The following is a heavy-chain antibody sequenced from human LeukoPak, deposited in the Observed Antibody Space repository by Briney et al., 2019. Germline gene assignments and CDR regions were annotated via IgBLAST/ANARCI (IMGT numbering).Heavy chain of an antibody. CDR3: ARCPYSSSYYDY. J-gene: IGHJ4*02. D-gene: IGHD6-6*01. Sequence: ASVKVSCKASVYTFTIYGISWVRQAPGQGLEWMGWISAYNGNTNYAQKLQGRVTMTTDTSTSTAYMELRSLRSDDTAAYYCARCPYSSSYYDYWGQGTLVTVSS. CDR2: ISAYNGNT. CDR1: VYTFTIYG. V-gene: IGHV1-18*01.